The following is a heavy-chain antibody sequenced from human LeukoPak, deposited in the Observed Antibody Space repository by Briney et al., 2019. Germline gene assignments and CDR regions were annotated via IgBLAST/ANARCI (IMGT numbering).Heavy chain of an antibody. Sequence: ASVKISCKVSGYTFTDYYVHWVQQAPGKGLEWMGLVDPEDGETIYAEKFQGRVTITADTSTDTAYMELSSLRSEDTAVYYCATLPYGSGSQFDYWGQGTLVTVSS. D-gene: IGHD3-10*01. J-gene: IGHJ4*02. CDR2: VDPEDGET. CDR3: ATLPYGSGSQFDY. V-gene: IGHV1-69-2*01. CDR1: GYTFTDYY.